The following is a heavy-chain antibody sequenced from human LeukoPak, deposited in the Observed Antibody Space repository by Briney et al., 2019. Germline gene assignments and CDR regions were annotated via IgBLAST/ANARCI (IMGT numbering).Heavy chain of an antibody. CDR2: INPNSGGT. CDR1: GYTFTGYY. CDR3: ASLSYRTYGGNSDGISINDY. Sequence: GASVRVSCKASGYTFTGYYMHWVRQAPGQGLEWMGRINPNSGGTNYAQKFQGRVTMTRDTSISTAYMELSRLRSDDTAVYYCASLSYRTYGGNSDGISINDYWGQGTLVTVFS. D-gene: IGHD4-23*01. J-gene: IGHJ4*02. V-gene: IGHV1-2*06.